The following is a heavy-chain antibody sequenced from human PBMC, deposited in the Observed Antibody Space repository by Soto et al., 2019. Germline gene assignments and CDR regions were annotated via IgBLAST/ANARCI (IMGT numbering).Heavy chain of an antibody. CDR1: GGSISSGSYY. D-gene: IGHD3-10*01. V-gene: IGHV4-39*01. CDR2: IFYSGST. J-gene: IGHJ5*02. Sequence: QLQLQESGPGLVTPSETLSLTCTVSGGSISSGSYYWGWIRQPPGKGLEWIGNIFYSGSTYYNPSLRSRVTISVGTSKNQLSLRLDSATAADTAVYYCVRFGSGSHFWFDPWGQGTLVTVSS. CDR3: VRFGSGSHFWFDP.